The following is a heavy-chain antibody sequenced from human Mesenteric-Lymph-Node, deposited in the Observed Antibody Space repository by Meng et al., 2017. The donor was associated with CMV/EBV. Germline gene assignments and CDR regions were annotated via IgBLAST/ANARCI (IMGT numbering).Heavy chain of an antibody. D-gene: IGHD3-16*01. CDR1: GFRFSTYW. Sequence: GGSLRLSCIASGFRFSTYWMSWVRQAPGKGLEWVANINQDGSVKYYVDSVKGRFTISRDNAKNSLYLQMNSLRVEDTAFYYCARYVGGIAIDYCGQGTLVTVSS. V-gene: IGHV3-7*01. CDR2: INQDGSVK. CDR3: ARYVGGIAIDY. J-gene: IGHJ4*02.